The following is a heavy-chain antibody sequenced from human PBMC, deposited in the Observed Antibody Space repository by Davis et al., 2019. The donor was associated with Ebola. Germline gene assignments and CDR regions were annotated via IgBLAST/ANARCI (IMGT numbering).Heavy chain of an antibody. D-gene: IGHD6-13*01. CDR1: GGSFSGYY. CDR3: ARGSLSSSWYY. Sequence: MPSETLSLTCAVYGGSFSGYYWSWIRQPPGKGLEWIGEINHSGSTNYNPSLKSRVTISVDTSKNQFSLKLSSVTAADTAVYYYARGSLSSSWYYWGQGTLVTVSS. V-gene: IGHV4-34*01. CDR2: INHSGST. J-gene: IGHJ4*02.